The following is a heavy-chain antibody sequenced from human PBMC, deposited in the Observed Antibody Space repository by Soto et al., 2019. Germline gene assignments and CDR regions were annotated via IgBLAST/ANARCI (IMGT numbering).Heavy chain of an antibody. CDR1: GFTFSSYS. V-gene: IGHV3-48*01. D-gene: IGHD1-26*01. CDR2: ISSSSSTI. Sequence: EVQLVESGGGLVQPGGSLRLSCAASGFTFSSYSMNWVRQAPGKGLEWVSYISSSSSTIYYADSVKGRFTISRDNAKNSLYMQMNSLRAEDTAVYSCAREEGLLNGFDPWGQGTLVTVSS. J-gene: IGHJ5*02. CDR3: AREEGLLNGFDP.